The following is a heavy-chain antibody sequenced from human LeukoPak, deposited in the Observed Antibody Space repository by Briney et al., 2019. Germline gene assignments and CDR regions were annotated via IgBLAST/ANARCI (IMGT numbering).Heavy chain of an antibody. D-gene: IGHD3-16*01. J-gene: IGHJ4*02. V-gene: IGHV3-30-3*01. CDR1: GFIFSTYV. Sequence: GRSLRLSCAASGFIFSTYVMHWVRQAPGKGLEWVAVISSDGSSKYYADSVRGRFTISRDNSKNTLFVQMNSLRAEDTAVYYCARAKKIWGTLGGWGQGTLVTVSS. CDR2: ISSDGSSK. CDR3: ARAKKIWGTLGG.